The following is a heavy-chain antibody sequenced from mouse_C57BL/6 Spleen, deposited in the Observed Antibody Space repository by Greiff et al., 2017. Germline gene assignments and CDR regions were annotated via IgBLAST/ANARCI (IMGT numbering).Heavy chain of an antibody. V-gene: IGHV1-80*01. Sequence: QVQLQQSGAELVKPGASVKISCKASGYAFSSYWMNWVKQRPGKGLEWIGQIYPGDGDTNYNGKFKGKAKLTADKTSSTAYMQLRSLTSEDSAVYFCARSDYSSYGDYAMDYWGQGTSVTVSS. CDR3: ARSDYSSYGDYAMDY. J-gene: IGHJ4*01. D-gene: IGHD2-5*01. CDR1: GYAFSSYW. CDR2: IYPGDGDT.